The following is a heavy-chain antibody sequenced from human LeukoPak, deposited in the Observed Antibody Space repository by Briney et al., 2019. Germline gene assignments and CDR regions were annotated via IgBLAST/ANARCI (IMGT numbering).Heavy chain of an antibody. CDR3: ASLGDFFGSGSYAPFDY. D-gene: IGHD3-10*01. Sequence: ASVKVSCKASGYTFTGYYMHWVRQAPGQGLEWMGWINPNSGGTNYAQKFQGRVTMTRDTSISTAYMELSRLRSDDTAVYYCASLGDFFGSGSYAPFDYWGQGSLVTVSS. CDR2: INPNSGGT. CDR1: GYTFTGYY. J-gene: IGHJ4*02. V-gene: IGHV1-2*02.